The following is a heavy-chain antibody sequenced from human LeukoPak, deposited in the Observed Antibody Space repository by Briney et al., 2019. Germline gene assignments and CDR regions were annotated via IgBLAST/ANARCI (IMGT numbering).Heavy chain of an antibody. CDR3: ARGLDGGFGEFHAY. CDR2: ISAYSGNT. V-gene: IGHV1-18*01. J-gene: IGHJ4*02. Sequence: GASVKVSCKASGGTFSSYAISWVRQSPGQGLEWMGWISAYSGNTNYAQKLQGRVTMTTDTSTSTAYMELRSLRSDDTAVYYCARGLDGGFGEFHAYWGQGALVTVSS. D-gene: IGHD3-10*01. CDR1: GGTFSSYA.